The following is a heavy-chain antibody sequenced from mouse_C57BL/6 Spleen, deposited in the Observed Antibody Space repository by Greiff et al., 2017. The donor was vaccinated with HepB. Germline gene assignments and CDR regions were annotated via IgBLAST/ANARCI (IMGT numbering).Heavy chain of an antibody. Sequence: VQLQQSGAELVRPGASVKLSCTASGFNIKDDYMHWVKQRPEQGLEWIGWIDPENGDTEYASKFQGKATIPADTSSNTAYLQLSSLTSEDTAVYYWTTSGPEAMDYWGQGTSVTVSS. J-gene: IGHJ4*01. CDR1: GFNIKDDY. CDR2: IDPENGDT. D-gene: IGHD3-1*01. V-gene: IGHV14-4*01. CDR3: TTSGPEAMDY.